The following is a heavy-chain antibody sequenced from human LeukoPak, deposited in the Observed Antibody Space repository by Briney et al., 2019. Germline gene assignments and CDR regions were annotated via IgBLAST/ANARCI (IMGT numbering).Heavy chain of an antibody. CDR1: GGSFSGYY. J-gene: IGHJ4*02. D-gene: IGHD6-13*01. V-gene: IGHV4-34*01. CDR3: ARGRKELVPDY. CDR2: INHSGST. Sequence: SETLSLTCAVYGGSFSGYYWSWIRQPPGKGLEWIGEINHSGSTNYNPSLKSRVTISVDTSKNKFSLKLSSVTAADTAVYYCARGRKELVPDYWGQGTLVTVSS.